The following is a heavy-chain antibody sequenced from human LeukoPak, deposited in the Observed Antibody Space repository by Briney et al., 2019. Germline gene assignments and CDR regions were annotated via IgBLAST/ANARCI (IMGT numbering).Heavy chain of an antibody. CDR1: GFTFSTHA. J-gene: IGHJ4*02. CDR2: IWYDGSNK. D-gene: IGHD1-26*01. CDR3: ARPTYSGSYYWFDY. Sequence: GGSLRLSCAASGFTFSTHAMSWVRQAPGKGLEWVAVIWYDGSNKYYADSVKGRFTISRDNSKNTLYLQMNSLRAEDTAVYYCARPTYSGSYYWFDYWGQGTLVTVSS. V-gene: IGHV3-33*08.